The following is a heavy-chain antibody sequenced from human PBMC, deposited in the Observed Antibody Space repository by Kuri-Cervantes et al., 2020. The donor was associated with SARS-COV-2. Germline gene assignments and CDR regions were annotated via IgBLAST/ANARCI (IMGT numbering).Heavy chain of an antibody. CDR1: GFTFSSYA. CDR3: ASTPSHFTGFDI. D-gene: IGHD2-2*01. V-gene: IGHV3-23*01. J-gene: IGHJ3*02. Sequence: ETLSLTCAASGFTFSSYAMSWVRQAPGKGLEWVSAISGSGGSTYYADSVKGRFTISRDNAKNSLYLQMNSLRAEDTALYYCASTPSHFTGFDIWGQGTMVTVSS. CDR2: ISGSGGST.